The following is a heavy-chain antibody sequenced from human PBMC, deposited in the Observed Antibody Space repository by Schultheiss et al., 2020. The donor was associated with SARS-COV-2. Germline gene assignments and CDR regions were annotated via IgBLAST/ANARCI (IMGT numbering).Heavy chain of an antibody. CDR2: ISGSGDGT. D-gene: IGHD6-19*01. Sequence: GESLKISCAASGFTFSNYAMSWVRQAPGKGLEWASVISGSGDGTYYADSVKGRFTISRDNSENTLYLQMNSLRAEDTAVYYCTTESLPTLVIAVAGTTLLSFYYYYGLDVWGQGTTVTVSS. V-gene: IGHV3-23*01. J-gene: IGHJ6*02. CDR1: GFTFSNYA. CDR3: TTESLPTLVIAVAGTTLLSFYYYYGLDV.